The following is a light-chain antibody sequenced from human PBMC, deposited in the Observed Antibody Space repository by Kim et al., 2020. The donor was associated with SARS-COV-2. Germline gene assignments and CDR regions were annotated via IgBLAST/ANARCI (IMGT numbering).Light chain of an antibody. CDR1: QSVLYSSNNRNY. J-gene: IGKJ2*01. V-gene: IGKV4-1*01. CDR2: WAS. Sequence: RSTMNCKSSQSVLYSSNNRNYLAWYQQRPRHPPKLLIYWASTRESGVPDRFSGSGSGADFTLTITSLQAEDVAVYYCQQYYDAPYTFGQGTKLEI. CDR3: QQYYDAPYT.